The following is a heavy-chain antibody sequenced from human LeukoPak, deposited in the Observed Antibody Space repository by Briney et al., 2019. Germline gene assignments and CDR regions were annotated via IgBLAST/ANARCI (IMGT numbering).Heavy chain of an antibody. V-gene: IGHV4-39*01. CDR3: AKHYMGSSYNNGLDC. J-gene: IGHJ4*02. CDR2: IYYSGTT. CDR1: GGSISSSSYY. D-gene: IGHD3-10*01. Sequence: PSETLSLTCTVSGGSISSSSYYWGGIRQPPGKGLEWIGSIYYSGTTYYNPSLKSRVTISVYTSKNQFSLKLSSVTAADTALYYCAKHYMGSSYNNGLDCWGQGTLVTVSS.